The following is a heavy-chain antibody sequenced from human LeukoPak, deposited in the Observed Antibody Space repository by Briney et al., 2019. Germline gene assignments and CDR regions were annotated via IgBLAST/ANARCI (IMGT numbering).Heavy chain of an antibody. D-gene: IGHD2-8*01. CDR1: GGSISSYF. CDR2: IYTSGST. J-gene: IGHJ6*03. Sequence: SETLSLTCTVSGGSISSYFWTWIRQPPGKGLEWIGYIYTSGSTNYNPSLKSRVTISVDTSKNQFSLKLSSVTAADTAVYYCARGMVYAMSYYYYYYYMDVWGKGTTVTVSS. CDR3: ARGMVYAMSYYYYYYYMDV. V-gene: IGHV4-4*09.